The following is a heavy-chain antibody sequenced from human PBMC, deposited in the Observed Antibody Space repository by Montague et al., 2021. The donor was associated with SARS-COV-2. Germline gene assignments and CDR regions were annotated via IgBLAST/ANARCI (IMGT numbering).Heavy chain of an antibody. J-gene: IGHJ4*03. CDR2: HNYSGNT. D-gene: IGHD3-3*01. V-gene: IGHV4-61*03. Sequence: SETLSLTCTVYGGSVNSDSWHWNWLPQPQGKGLEWIGNHNYSGNTSSNPYRQSPVSISTDTTKNHFSLNLTSVTAADAALYSCARELEIHDFLSGYCIGDWGQGTLVTVSS. CDR3: ARELEIHDFLSGYCIGD. CDR1: GGSVNSDSWH.